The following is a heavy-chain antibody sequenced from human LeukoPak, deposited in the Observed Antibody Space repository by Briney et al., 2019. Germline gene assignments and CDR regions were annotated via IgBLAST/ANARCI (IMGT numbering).Heavy chain of an antibody. CDR3: ARRPSWPSTSAFDI. CDR1: GGSVSSISYF. Sequence: SETLSLTCGVSGGSVSSISYFWGWIRQPPGKGLQWIRSIYYSGSAYYNPSLQSRVAISVDTSRNQFSLKLTSVTAADTAVYYCARRPSWPSTSAFDIWGRGQWSPSLQ. D-gene: IGHD2-2*01. V-gene: IGHV4-39*01. CDR2: IYYSGSA. J-gene: IGHJ3*02.